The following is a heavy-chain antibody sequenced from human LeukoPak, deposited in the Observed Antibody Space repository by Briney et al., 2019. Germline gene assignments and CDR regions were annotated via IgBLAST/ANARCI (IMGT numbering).Heavy chain of an antibody. V-gene: IGHV4-34*01. CDR1: GGSFSGYY. Sequence: PSETLSLTCAVYGGSFSGYYWSWIRQPPGKGLEWIGEINHSGSTNYNPSLKSRVTISVDTSKNQFSLKLSSVTAADTAVYYCARHYISGWNDYWGQGTLVTVSS. J-gene: IGHJ4*02. CDR3: ARHYISGWNDY. CDR2: INHSGST. D-gene: IGHD6-19*01.